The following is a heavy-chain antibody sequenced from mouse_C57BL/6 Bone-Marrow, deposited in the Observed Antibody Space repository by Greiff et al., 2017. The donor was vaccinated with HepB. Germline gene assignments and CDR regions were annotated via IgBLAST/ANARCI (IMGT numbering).Heavy chain of an antibody. CDR1: GYTFTSYW. Sequence: VQLQQPGVELVRPGSSVKLSCKASGYTFTSYWMHWVKQRPIQGLEWIGNIDPSDSETHYNQKFKDKATLTVDKSSSTAYMQLSSLTSEDSAVYYCAREDYGSRSFYYAMDYWGQGTSVTVSS. J-gene: IGHJ4*01. D-gene: IGHD1-1*01. V-gene: IGHV1-52*01. CDR3: AREDYGSRSFYYAMDY. CDR2: IDPSDSET.